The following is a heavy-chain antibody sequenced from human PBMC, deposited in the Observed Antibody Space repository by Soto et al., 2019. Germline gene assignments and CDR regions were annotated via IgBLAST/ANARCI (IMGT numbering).Heavy chain of an antibody. Sequence: QVQLVQSGAEVKKPGASVKVXXKASGYTFTGYYMHWVRQAPGQGLEWMGWINPNSGGTNYAQKFQGWVTMTRDTSISTAYMELSRLRSDDTAVYYCARPRVEGDYWYFDLWGRGTLVTVSS. CDR3: ARPRVEGDYWYFDL. J-gene: IGHJ2*01. V-gene: IGHV1-2*04. CDR2: INPNSGGT. CDR1: GYTFTGYY. D-gene: IGHD2-21*01.